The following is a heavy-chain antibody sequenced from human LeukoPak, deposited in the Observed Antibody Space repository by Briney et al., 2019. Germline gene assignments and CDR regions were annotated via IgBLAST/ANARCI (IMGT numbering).Heavy chain of an antibody. CDR2: INHSGST. Sequence: SETLSLTCAVYGGSFSGYYWSWIRQPPGKGLEWIGEINHSGSTNYNPSLKRRVTISVDTPKNQFSLKLSSVTSADTAVYYCAIYCSSTSCPNWFDPWGQGTLVTVSS. J-gene: IGHJ5*02. D-gene: IGHD2-2*01. CDR3: AIYCSSTSCPNWFDP. V-gene: IGHV4-34*01. CDR1: GGSFSGYY.